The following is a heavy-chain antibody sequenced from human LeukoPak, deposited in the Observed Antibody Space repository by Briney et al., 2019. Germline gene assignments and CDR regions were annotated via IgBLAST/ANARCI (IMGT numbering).Heavy chain of an antibody. J-gene: IGHJ4*02. Sequence: GGSLRLSCAASGFTFSSYSMNWVRQAPGKGLEWVSSISSSSSYIYYADSVKGRFTISRDNAKDSLYLQMNSLRAEDTAVYYCASDKGGTHPYYFDYWGQGTLVTVSS. CDR2: ISSSSSYI. CDR1: GFTFSSYS. D-gene: IGHD1-7*01. V-gene: IGHV3-21*01. CDR3: ASDKGGTHPYYFDY.